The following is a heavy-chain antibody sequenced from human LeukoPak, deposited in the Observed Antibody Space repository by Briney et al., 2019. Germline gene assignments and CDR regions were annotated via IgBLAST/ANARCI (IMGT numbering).Heavy chain of an antibody. D-gene: IGHD6-13*01. Sequence: SETLFLTCTVSGGSISSYYWSWIRQPAGKGLEWIGRIYTSGSTNYNPSLKSRVTMSVDTSKNQFSLKLSSVTAADTAVYYCARNDVGQQLAQGGMDVWGQGTTVTVSS. CDR2: IYTSGST. CDR1: GGSISSYY. CDR3: ARNDVGQQLAQGGMDV. V-gene: IGHV4-4*07. J-gene: IGHJ6*02.